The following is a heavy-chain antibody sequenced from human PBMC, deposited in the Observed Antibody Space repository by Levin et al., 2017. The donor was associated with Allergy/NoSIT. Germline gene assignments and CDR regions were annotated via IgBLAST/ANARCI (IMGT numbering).Heavy chain of an antibody. J-gene: IGHJ3*02. V-gene: IGHV1-69*13. Sequence: SVKVSCKASGGTFSSYAISWVRQAPGQGLEWMGGIIPIFGTANYAQKFQGRVTITADESTSTAYMELSSLRSEDTAVYYCARAGDIVVVPAAMGMNAFDIWGQGTMVTVSS. D-gene: IGHD2-2*01. CDR3: ARAGDIVVVPAAMGMNAFDI. CDR1: GGTFSSYA. CDR2: IIPIFGTA.